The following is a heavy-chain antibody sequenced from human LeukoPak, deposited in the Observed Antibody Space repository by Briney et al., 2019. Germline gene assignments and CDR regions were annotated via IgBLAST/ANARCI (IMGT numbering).Heavy chain of an antibody. CDR2: INHSGST. CDR3: ARHGIGVTMVRGVIIAPFDY. V-gene: IGHV4-34*01. D-gene: IGHD3-10*01. J-gene: IGHJ4*02. CDR1: GGSITSGYY. Sequence: SETLSLTCTVSGGSITSGYYWSWIRQPPGKGLEWIGEINHSGSTNYNPSLKSRVTISVDTSKNQFSLKLSSVTAADTAVYYCARHGIGVTMVRGVIIAPFDYWGQGTLVTVSS.